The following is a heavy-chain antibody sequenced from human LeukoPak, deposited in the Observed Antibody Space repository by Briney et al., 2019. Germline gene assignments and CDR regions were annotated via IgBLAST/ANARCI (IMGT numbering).Heavy chain of an antibody. J-gene: IGHJ3*02. CDR3: AKAGITMVRGLLMAFDI. Sequence: GGTLRLSCAASGFTFSSYGMSWVRQAPGKGLEWVSAISGSGGSTYYADSVKGRFTISRDNSKSTLYLQMNSLRAEDTAVYYCAKAGITMVRGLLMAFDIWGQGTMVTVSS. V-gene: IGHV3-23*01. CDR1: GFTFSSYG. D-gene: IGHD3-10*01. CDR2: ISGSGGST.